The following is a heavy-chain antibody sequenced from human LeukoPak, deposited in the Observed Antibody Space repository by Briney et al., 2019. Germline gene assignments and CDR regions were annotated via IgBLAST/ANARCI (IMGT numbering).Heavy chain of an antibody. D-gene: IGHD2-2*01. J-gene: IGHJ4*02. Sequence: PSETLSLTCAVYGGSFSGYYWSWIRQPPGKGLEWIGEINHSGSTNYNPSLKSRVTISVDTSKNQFSLKLSSVTAADTAVYYCARGRGVVVPAVDYWGQGTLVTVSS. CDR3: ARGRGVVVPAVDY. CDR2: INHSGST. CDR1: GGSFSGYY. V-gene: IGHV4-34*01.